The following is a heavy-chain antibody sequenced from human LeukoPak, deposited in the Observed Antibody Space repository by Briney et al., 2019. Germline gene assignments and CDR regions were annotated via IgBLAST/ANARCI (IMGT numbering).Heavy chain of an antibody. CDR2: IGGNGDTT. CDR1: GFNFRNYP. J-gene: IGHJ4*02. V-gene: IGHV3-64D*06. CDR3: VKDEGYCSSVSCSPSY. D-gene: IGHD2-2*01. Sequence: GGSLRLSCAASGFNFRNYPMHWVRQAPGKGLEYVSAIGGNGDTTYYEDSVKGRVPISRDNSKNTLYLQLSSLRVEDTAVYYCVKDEGYCSSVSCSPSYWGQGTLVTVSS.